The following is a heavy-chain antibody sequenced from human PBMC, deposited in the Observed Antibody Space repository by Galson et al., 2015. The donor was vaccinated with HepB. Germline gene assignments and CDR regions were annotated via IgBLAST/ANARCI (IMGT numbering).Heavy chain of an antibody. V-gene: IGHV3-33*01. D-gene: IGHD3-3*01. Sequence: SLRLSCAASGFTFSSYGMHWVRQAPGKGLEWVAVIWYDGSNKYYADSVKGRFTISRDNSKNTLYLQMNSLRAEDTAVYYCARDLYYDFWSGYPTSSGFDYWGQGTLVTVSS. CDR3: ARDLYYDFWSGYPTSSGFDY. CDR1: GFTFSSYG. CDR2: IWYDGSNK. J-gene: IGHJ4*02.